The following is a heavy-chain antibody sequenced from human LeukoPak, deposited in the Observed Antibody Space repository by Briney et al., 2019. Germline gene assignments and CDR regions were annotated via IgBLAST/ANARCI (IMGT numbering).Heavy chain of an antibody. CDR3: ARGRMPSYYMDV. Sequence: PSETLSLTCAVYGGSFSGYYWSWIRQPPGKGLEWIGEINHSGSTNYNPSLKSRVTISVDTSKNQFSLKLSSVTAADTAVYYRARGRMPSYYMDVWGKGTTVTVSS. V-gene: IGHV4-34*01. D-gene: IGHD2-2*01. J-gene: IGHJ6*03. CDR1: GGSFSGYY. CDR2: INHSGST.